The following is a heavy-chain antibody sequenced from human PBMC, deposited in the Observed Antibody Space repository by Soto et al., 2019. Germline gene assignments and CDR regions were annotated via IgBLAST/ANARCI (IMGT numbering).Heavy chain of an antibody. CDR1: GGSFSGYY. J-gene: IGHJ6*02. CDR2: INHSGST. CDR3: ARVRLHHYYYYGMDV. D-gene: IGHD5-12*01. Sequence: SETLSLTCAVYGGSFSGYYWSWIRQPPGKGLEWIGEINHSGSTNYSPSLKSRVTISVDTSKNQFSLKLSSVTAADTAVYYCARVRLHHYYYYGMDVWGQGTTVTVSS. V-gene: IGHV4-34*01.